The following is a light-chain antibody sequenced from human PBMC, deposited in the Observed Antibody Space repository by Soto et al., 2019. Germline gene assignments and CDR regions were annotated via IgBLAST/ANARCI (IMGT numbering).Light chain of an antibody. CDR2: EVS. CDR1: GSDVGGYNY. V-gene: IGLV2-14*01. Sequence: QSALTQPASVSGSPGQSITISCTGTGSDVGGYNYVSWYQQHPGKAPKLMIYEVSNRPSGVSHRFSGSKSGNTASLTISGLQAEDEADYYCSSYTSSTTRLFGGGTKVTVL. CDR3: SSYTSSTTRL. J-gene: IGLJ3*02.